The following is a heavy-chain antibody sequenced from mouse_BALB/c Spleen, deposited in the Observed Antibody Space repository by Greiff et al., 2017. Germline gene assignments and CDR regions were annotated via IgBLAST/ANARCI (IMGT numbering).Heavy chain of an antibody. V-gene: IGHV3-8*02. J-gene: IGHJ4*01. D-gene: IGHD2-1*01. CDR1: GDSITSGY. CDR3: ARRRNYYGNYGAMDY. CDR2: ISYSGST. Sequence: EVKVEESGPSLVKPSQTLSLTCSVTGDSITSGYWNWIRKFPGNKLEYMGYISYSGSTYYNPSLKSRISITRDTSKNQYYLQLNSVTTEDTATYYCARRRNYYGNYGAMDYWGQGTSVTVSS.